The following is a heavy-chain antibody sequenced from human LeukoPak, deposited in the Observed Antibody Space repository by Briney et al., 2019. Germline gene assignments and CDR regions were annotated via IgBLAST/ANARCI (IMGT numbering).Heavy chain of an antibody. CDR2: VYNTGST. CDR1: GGPTSSHF. J-gene: IGHJ3*01. Sequence: SETLSLTCTVSGGPTSSHFWTWIRQPPGKGLEWLGYVYNTGSTNYNPSLQSRLTMTLDASKKQFYLKLTSVTAADTAVYLCARDDYGVFDAFDVWGQGTVVTVSS. V-gene: IGHV4-59*08. CDR3: ARDDYGVFDAFDV. D-gene: IGHD3-16*01.